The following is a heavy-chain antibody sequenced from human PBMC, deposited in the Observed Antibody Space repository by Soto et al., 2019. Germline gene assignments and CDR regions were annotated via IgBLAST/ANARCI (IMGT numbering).Heavy chain of an antibody. CDR3: ATKGYCSGGSCYSAVNYYGMDV. CDR1: GFTFSSYG. D-gene: IGHD2-15*01. Sequence: QVQLVESGGGVVQPGRSLRLSCAASGFTFSSYGMFWVRQAPGKGLEWVAIISYDGLNKYYADSVKGRFTISRDSSKNTLYLQMNSLRTEDAGVYYCATKGYCSGGSCYSAVNYYGMDVWGQGTTVIVSS. CDR2: ISYDGLNK. V-gene: IGHV3-30*03. J-gene: IGHJ6*02.